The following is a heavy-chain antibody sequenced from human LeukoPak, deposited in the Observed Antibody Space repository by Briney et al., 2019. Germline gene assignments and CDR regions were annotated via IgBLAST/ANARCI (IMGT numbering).Heavy chain of an antibody. CDR3: AKDSRVVVVITPLFDY. J-gene: IGHJ4*02. V-gene: IGHV3-30*02. D-gene: IGHD3-22*01. Sequence: GGSLRLSCAASGFTFSSYGMHWVRQAPGKGLEWVAFIRYDGNNKYYADSVKGRFTISRDNSKNTLYLQMNSLRAEDTAVYYCAKDSRVVVVITPLFDYWGQGTLVTVSS. CDR1: GFTFSSYG. CDR2: IRYDGNNK.